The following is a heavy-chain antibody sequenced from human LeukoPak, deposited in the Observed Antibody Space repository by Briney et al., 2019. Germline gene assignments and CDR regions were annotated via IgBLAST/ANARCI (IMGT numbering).Heavy chain of an antibody. J-gene: IGHJ3*02. D-gene: IGHD4-17*01. CDR3: ARDRAPKTVTSEVDAFDI. Sequence: ASVKVSCKASGYTFTSYAMHWVRQAPGQRLEWMGWINAGNGNTEYSQEFQGRVTITRDTSASTAYMELSSLTSEDMAVYYCARDRAPKTVTSEVDAFDIWGQGTMVTVSS. CDR2: INAGNGNT. V-gene: IGHV1-3*03. CDR1: GYTFTSYA.